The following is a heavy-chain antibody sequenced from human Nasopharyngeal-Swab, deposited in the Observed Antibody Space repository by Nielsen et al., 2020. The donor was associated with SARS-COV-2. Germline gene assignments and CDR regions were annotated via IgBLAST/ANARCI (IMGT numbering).Heavy chain of an antibody. Sequence: GESLKISCTASGFTFVDYAMSCFRKAPGRGLTWVGFIRSEAYGGTPQYAASVKGRFTISRDNSKSVAYLQMNSLKTEDTAVYYCTRDDPPYCSGGSCQGNYWGQGTLVTVSS. D-gene: IGHD2-15*01. J-gene: IGHJ4*02. CDR3: TRDDPPYCSGGSCQGNY. V-gene: IGHV3-49*03. CDR1: GFTFVDYA. CDR2: IRSEAYGGTP.